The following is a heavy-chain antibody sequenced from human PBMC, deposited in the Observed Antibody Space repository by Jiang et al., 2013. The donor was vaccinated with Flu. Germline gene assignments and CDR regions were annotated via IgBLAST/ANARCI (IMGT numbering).Heavy chain of an antibody. CDR1: GFTFSSYG. CDR2: IWYDGSNK. CDR3: ASGWELRRLDY. D-gene: IGHD1-26*01. Sequence: VQLVESGGGVVQPGRSLRLSCAASGFTFSSYGMHWVRQAPGKGLEWVAVIWYDGSNKYYADSVKRRFTISRDNSKNTLYLQMNSLRAEDTAVYYCASGWELRRLDYWDQGTLVTVSS. J-gene: IGHJ4*02. V-gene: IGHV3-33*01.